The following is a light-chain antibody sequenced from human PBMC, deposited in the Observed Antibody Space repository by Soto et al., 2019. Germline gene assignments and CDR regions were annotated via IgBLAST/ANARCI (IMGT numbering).Light chain of an antibody. V-gene: IGLV2-14*01. J-gene: IGLJ3*02. Sequence: QSALTQPASVSGSPGQSITISCTGTSSDVGGYNYLSWYQQHPGKAPKVMIYEVSNRPSGVSNRFSGSKSGNTASMTISGLQAEDEAGYSCSSYTASGTPVFGGGTQQTVL. CDR2: EVS. CDR3: SSYTASGTPV. CDR1: SSDVGGYNY.